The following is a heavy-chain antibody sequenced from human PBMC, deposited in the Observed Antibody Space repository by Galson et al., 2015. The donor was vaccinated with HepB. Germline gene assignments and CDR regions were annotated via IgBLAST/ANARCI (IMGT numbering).Heavy chain of an antibody. D-gene: IGHD3-10*01. V-gene: IGHV3-48*02. Sequence: SLRLSCAGSGFTFSAYGMNWVRQAPGKGLEWIAYITTNSDSKDYADSVKGRFTVSRDNAKSSLYLQMDSLRHEDTAVYHCVKAPCPRGNYWGQGTLVIVSS. CDR2: ITTNSDSK. CDR3: VKAPCPRGNY. J-gene: IGHJ4*02. CDR1: GFTFSAYG.